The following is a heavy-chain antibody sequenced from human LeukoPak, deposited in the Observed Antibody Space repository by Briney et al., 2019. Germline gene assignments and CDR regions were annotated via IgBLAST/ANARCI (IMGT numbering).Heavy chain of an antibody. J-gene: IGHJ5*02. CDR3: ARENPYYGSGSYNNWFDP. Sequence: SETLSLTCTVSGGSISSGVYYWNWIRQAPGKGLEWIGYIYYSGTTFYNPSLKSRVTISIDTSKNQFPLKLSSVTAADTAVYYCARENPYYGSGSYNNWFDPWGQGTLVTVSS. CDR2: IYYSGTT. D-gene: IGHD3-10*01. V-gene: IGHV4-30-4*01. CDR1: GGSISSGVYY.